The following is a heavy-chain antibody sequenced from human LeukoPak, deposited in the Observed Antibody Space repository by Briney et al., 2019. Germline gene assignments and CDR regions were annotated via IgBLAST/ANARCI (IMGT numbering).Heavy chain of an antibody. D-gene: IGHD6-13*01. CDR2: ISGSSNFA. V-gene: IGHV3-21*01. CDR1: GFTFSNYY. CDR3: ARDEEQLNI. Sequence: GGSLRLSCTASGFTFSNYYMNWVRQAPGKGLEWGSSISGSSNFAEYTDSVKGRFTISRDNSKNTLYLQMNSLRAEDTAVYYCARDEEQLNIWGQGTMVTVSS. J-gene: IGHJ3*02.